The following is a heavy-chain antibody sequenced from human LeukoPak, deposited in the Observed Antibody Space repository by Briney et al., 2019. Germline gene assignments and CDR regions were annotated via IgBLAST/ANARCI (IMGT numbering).Heavy chain of an antibody. Sequence: GGSLRLSCAASGFTFSNYWMHWVRQALGKGLVWVSRLDTDGSDTSYADSVKGRFTISRDNAKNSLYLQMNSLRAEDTAVYYCARGGVWWEPTGFWGQGTMVTVSS. D-gene: IGHD1-14*01. V-gene: IGHV3-74*01. J-gene: IGHJ3*01. CDR2: LDTDGSDT. CDR1: GFTFSNYW. CDR3: ARGGVWWEPTGF.